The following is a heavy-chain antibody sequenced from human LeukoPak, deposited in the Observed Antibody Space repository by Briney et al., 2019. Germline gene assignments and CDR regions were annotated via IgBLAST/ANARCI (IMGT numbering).Heavy chain of an antibody. CDR3: AKSRDGITAAGPFDF. V-gene: IGHV3-9*01. D-gene: IGHD6-13*01. Sequence: SLRLSCAASGFTFDDYAMHWVRQAPGKGLEWVSGISWNSGSIGYADSVKGRFTISRDNAKNSLYLQMNSLRAEDTALFYCAKSRDGITAAGPFDFWGPGTLVTVSS. CDR1: GFTFDDYA. CDR2: ISWNSGSI. J-gene: IGHJ4*02.